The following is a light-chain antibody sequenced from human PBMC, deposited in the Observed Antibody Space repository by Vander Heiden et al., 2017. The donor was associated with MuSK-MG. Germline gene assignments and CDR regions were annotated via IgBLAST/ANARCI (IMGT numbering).Light chain of an antibody. CDR3: QQSDSTPRT. Sequence: DIQMTQSPSSLSASVGDRVTITCRASQSISSYLSWYQQKPGKAPQLLIYAASSLQSGVPSRFSGSGSGTDFTLTISRLQPEDFATYFCQQSDSTPRTFGHGTKVDIK. CDR1: QSISSY. J-gene: IGKJ3*01. CDR2: AAS. V-gene: IGKV1-39*01.